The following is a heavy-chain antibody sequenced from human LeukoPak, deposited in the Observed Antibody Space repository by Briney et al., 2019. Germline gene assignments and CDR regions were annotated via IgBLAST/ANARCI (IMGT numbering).Heavy chain of an antibody. D-gene: IGHD3-22*01. J-gene: IGHJ4*02. CDR2: VYYSGST. CDR3: AREGSGYYFADY. CDR1: GVSISSYY. Sequence: SETLSLTCTVSGVSISSYYWSWIRQPPGKGLECIGYVYYSGSTNYNPSLKSRVTISVDTSKNQFSLKLSSVTAADTAVYYCAREGSGYYFADYWGQGTLVTVSS. V-gene: IGHV4-59*01.